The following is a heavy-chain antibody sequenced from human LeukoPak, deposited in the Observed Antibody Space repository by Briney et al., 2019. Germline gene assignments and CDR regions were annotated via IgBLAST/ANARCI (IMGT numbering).Heavy chain of an antibody. CDR3: ARGRDYGDHYFDY. J-gene: IGHJ4*02. CDR2: IHISGSA. V-gene: IGHV4-4*07. Sequence: PSETLSLTCTVSGSSIGSHYWNWFRQPAGKGLEYIGRIHISGSANYSPSLNNRVTVSLDTSKNQFSLKLTSVTAADTAVYYCARGRDYGDHYFDYWGQGTLVTVSS. CDR1: GSSIGSHY. D-gene: IGHD4/OR15-4a*01.